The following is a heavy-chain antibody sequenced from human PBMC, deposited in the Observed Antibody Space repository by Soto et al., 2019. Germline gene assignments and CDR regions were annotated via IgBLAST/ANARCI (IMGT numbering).Heavy chain of an antibody. J-gene: IGHJ6*02. CDR2: IIPIFGTA. CDR3: ARASXWNRVTRRKNYYYGMDV. Sequence: GASVKVSCKASGGTFSSYAISWVRQAPGQGLEWMGGIIPIFGTANYAQKFQGRVTITADESTSTAYMELSSLRSEDTAVYYCARASXWNRVTRRKNYYYGMDVWGQGTTVTVSS. D-gene: IGHD1-1*01. V-gene: IGHV1-69*13. CDR1: GGTFSSYA.